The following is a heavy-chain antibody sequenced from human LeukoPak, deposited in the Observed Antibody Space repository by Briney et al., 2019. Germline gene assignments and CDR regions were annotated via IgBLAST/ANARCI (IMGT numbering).Heavy chain of an antibody. Sequence: PGGSLRLSCAASGFTFSSYWMSWVRQAPGKGLEWVANIKGDGSEKYHVDSVKGRFTMSRDNAENSLYLQMNSLRAEDTAVYYCARTKGIMPFDYWGQGTLVTVSS. J-gene: IGHJ4*02. V-gene: IGHV3-7*01. CDR1: GFTFSSYW. CDR2: IKGDGSEK. CDR3: ARTKGIMPFDY. D-gene: IGHD2-2*01.